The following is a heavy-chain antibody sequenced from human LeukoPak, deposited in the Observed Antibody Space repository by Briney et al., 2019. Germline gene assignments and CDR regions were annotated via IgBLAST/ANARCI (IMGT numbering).Heavy chain of an antibody. Sequence: SETLSLTCSVSGGSISSYYWSWIRQPPGKGLEWMGYIFYSGRTSYNPSLKSRVTISVDTSKNQFSLKLSSVTAADTAVYFCARGPYSYDSSGAFDIWGQGTMVTVSS. CDR3: ARGPYSYDSSGAFDI. V-gene: IGHV4-59*08. CDR2: IFYSGRT. J-gene: IGHJ3*02. CDR1: GGSISSYY. D-gene: IGHD3-22*01.